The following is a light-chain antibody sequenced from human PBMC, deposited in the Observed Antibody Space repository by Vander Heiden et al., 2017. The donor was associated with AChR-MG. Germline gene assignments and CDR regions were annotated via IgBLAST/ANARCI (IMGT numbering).Light chain of an antibody. CDR1: EGISRN. J-gene: IGKJ4*01. CDR2: TAS. V-gene: IGKV1-9*01. CDR3: LQHNNSPAT. Sequence: IQLTQSPSSLSASVGDRVTITCRASEGISRNLAWYQQKPGKAPNLLIYTASTLQSGVPSRFSGSGFGTDFTLTISSLQPEDFATYYCLQHNNSPATFGGRTKVEIK.